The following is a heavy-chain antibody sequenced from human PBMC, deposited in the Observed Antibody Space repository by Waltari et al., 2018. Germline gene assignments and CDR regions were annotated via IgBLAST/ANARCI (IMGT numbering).Heavy chain of an antibody. V-gene: IGHV3-30*18. J-gene: IGHJ3*02. Sequence: QVQLVESGGGVVQPGRSLRLSCAASGFTFSSYGMHWVRQAPGKGLGWVAVIWYDGSNKYYADSVKGRFTISRDNSKNTLYLQMNSLRAEDTAMYYCAKDYYGSGLLSAFDIWGQGTMVTVSS. CDR1: GFTFSSYG. CDR3: AKDYYGSGLLSAFDI. D-gene: IGHD3-10*01. CDR2: IWYDGSNK.